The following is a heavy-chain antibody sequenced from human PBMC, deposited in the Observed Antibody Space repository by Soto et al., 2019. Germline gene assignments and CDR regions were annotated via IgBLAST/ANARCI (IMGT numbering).Heavy chain of an antibody. Sequence: QVQLVQSGAEVKKPGASVKVSCKASRYTFINYDINWVRQATGQGLEWMGWMNPKSANTGYAQNFQGRVTMTGNTSISTAYMGLSSLRSEDTAGYYCARSPSWETTVTPYYFDYWGQGTLVTVSS. CDR1: RYTFINYD. CDR3: ARSPSWETTVTPYYFDY. D-gene: IGHD4-4*01. V-gene: IGHV1-8*01. CDR2: MNPKSANT. J-gene: IGHJ4*02.